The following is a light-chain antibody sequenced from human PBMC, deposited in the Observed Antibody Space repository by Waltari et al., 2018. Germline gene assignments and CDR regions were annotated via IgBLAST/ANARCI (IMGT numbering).Light chain of an antibody. CDR1: NSDVGGCNY. Sequence: QTVLTQAASVSGSPGQSIAVARTVTNSDVGGCNYVSAYQQYPGKAPRLMIYDVTKRPSGGSNRFSGSKSGNTASLTISGLQAEDEADYYCSSYTSSGTLRIFGGGTKVTAL. J-gene: IGLJ2*01. CDR3: SSYTSSGTLRI. CDR2: DVT. V-gene: IGLV2-14*01.